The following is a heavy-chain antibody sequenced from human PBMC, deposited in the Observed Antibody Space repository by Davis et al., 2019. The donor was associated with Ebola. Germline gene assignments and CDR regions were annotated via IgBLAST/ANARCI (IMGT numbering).Heavy chain of an antibody. CDR2: IYHSGST. Sequence: SETLSLTCAVSGGSISSSNWWSWVRQPPGKGLEWIGEIYHSGSTNYNPSLKSRVTISVDKSKNQFSLKLSSVTAADTAVYYCARGRGNSGYGGDWSDPWGQGTLVTVSS. V-gene: IGHV4-4*02. D-gene: IGHD5-12*01. CDR3: ARGRGNSGYGGDWSDP. CDR1: GGSISSSNW. J-gene: IGHJ5*02.